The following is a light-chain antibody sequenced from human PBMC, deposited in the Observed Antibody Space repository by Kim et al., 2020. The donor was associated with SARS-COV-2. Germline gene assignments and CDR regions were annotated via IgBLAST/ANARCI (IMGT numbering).Light chain of an antibody. V-gene: IGLV2-8*01. CDR2: EVN. CDR3: SSYVRSNNYA. Sequence: QSALTQPPSASGSPGQSVTISCTGTSSDVGGYNYVSWYQQRPGKAPKLMIYEVNKRPSGVPDRFSGSRSGNTASLTVSGLQAEDEADYYCSSYVRSNNYAFGTGTKVTVL. CDR1: SSDVGGYNY. J-gene: IGLJ1*01.